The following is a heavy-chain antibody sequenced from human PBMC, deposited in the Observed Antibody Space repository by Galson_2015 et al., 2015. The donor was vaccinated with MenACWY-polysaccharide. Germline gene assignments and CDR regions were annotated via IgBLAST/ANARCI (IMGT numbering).Heavy chain of an antibody. CDR3: AKGRDALDA. Sequence: SLRLSCAASGFPFRFSIYAMTWVRQAPGKGPEWVSDIDGDGANTNYADSVKGRFTVSRDNSQNTVYLQTNSLRAEDTAVYYCAKGRDALDAWGQGAMVTVSS. J-gene: IGHJ3*01. CDR2: IDGDGANT. CDR1: GFPFRFSIYA. V-gene: IGHV3-23*01.